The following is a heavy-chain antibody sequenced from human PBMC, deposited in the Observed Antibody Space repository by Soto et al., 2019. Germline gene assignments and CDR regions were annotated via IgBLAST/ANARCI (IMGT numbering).Heavy chain of an antibody. CDR3: ARHPSPSYYYDSSGNAFDI. J-gene: IGHJ3*02. D-gene: IGHD3-22*01. CDR1: GYSLTSYW. Sequence: ESVKISCKCSGYSLTSYWISWVRQIPGKGLEWMGRIDPSDSYTNYSPSFQGHVTISADKSISTAYLQWSSLKASDTAMYYCARHPSPSYYYDSSGNAFDIWGQGTMVTVSS. CDR2: IDPSDSYT. V-gene: IGHV5-10-1*01.